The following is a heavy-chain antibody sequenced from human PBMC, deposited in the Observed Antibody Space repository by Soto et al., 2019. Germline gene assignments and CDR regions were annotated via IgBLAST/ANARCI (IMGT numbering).Heavy chain of an antibody. CDR2: IRSNTAGGTT. CDR3: TADLPTVLGPSDY. V-gene: IGHV3-15*07. CDR1: GFTFTNAW. J-gene: IGHJ4*02. D-gene: IGHD3-16*01. Sequence: EVQLVESGGGLVKPGGSLRLSCEASGFTFTNAWMNWVRQAPGEGLEWVGRIRSNTAGGTTDYAAPVKGRFTISRDDSQNTLYLQMNSLKTEDTAVYYCTADLPTVLGPSDYWGQGTLVTVSS.